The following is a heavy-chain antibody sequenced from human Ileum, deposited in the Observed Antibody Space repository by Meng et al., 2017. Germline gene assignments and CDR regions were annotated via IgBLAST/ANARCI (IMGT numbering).Heavy chain of an antibody. CDR1: GGSSSSSIW. Sequence: QVQLQESGPGLVKPSGTLSLTCAVSGGSSSSSIWWSWVRQPPEKVLEWIGEIHHSGTTNYSPSLKSRLTISVDKSKNQFSLKLQSVTAADTAVYFCARGVVSGSHYNTYWGQGILVTVSS. J-gene: IGHJ4*02. V-gene: IGHV4-4*02. CDR2: IHHSGTT. CDR3: ARGVVSGSHYNTY. D-gene: IGHD3-10*01.